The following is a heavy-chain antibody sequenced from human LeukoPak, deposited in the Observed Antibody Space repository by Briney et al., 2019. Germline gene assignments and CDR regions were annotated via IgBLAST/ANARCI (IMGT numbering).Heavy chain of an antibody. J-gene: IGHJ4*02. Sequence: GGSLRLSCAASGFTFSNYGMSWVRQAPGKGLEWVSAIRVSGDSTYYANSVKGRFTISRDNSKNTLYLQMNSLRAEDTAVYYCARDLREDYGDYYFDYWGQGTLVTVSS. V-gene: IGHV3-23*01. D-gene: IGHD4-17*01. CDR1: GFTFSNYG. CDR2: IRVSGDST. CDR3: ARDLREDYGDYYFDY.